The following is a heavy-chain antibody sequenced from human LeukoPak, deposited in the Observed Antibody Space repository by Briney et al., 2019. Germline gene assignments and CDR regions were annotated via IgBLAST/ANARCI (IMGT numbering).Heavy chain of an antibody. Sequence: ASVKVSCKASGYTFTSYGISWARQAPGQGLEWMGWISAYNGNTNYAQKLQGRVTMTTDTSTSTAYMELRSLRSDDTAVYYCARDEGIVGATYKDYWGQGTLVTVSS. D-gene: IGHD1-26*01. CDR1: GYTFTSYG. V-gene: IGHV1-18*01. J-gene: IGHJ4*02. CDR2: ISAYNGNT. CDR3: ARDEGIVGATYKDY.